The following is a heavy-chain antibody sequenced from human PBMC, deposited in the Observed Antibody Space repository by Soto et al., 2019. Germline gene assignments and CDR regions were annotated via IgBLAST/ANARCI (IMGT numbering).Heavy chain of an antibody. D-gene: IGHD5-12*01. CDR3: ASMTRDGYNLKYFQY. CDR1: GFNFSTSW. Sequence: EVQLVESGGGLVQPGGSLRLSCAASGFNFSTSWMHWVRQAPGKGLVWVSRINSDESSTSYADSVKGRFTISRDNAKNTLYLQMNSLRAEDTAVYYCASMTRDGYNLKYFQYWGQGTLVTVSS. CDR2: INSDESST. V-gene: IGHV3-74*01. J-gene: IGHJ1*01.